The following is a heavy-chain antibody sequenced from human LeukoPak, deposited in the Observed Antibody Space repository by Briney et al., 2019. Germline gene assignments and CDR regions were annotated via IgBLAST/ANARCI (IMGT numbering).Heavy chain of an antibody. V-gene: IGHV3-9*03. J-gene: IGHJ4*02. Sequence: GGSLRLSCAASGFTFDDYAMHWVRQAPGKGLEWVSGISWNSGSIGYADSVKGRFTISRDNAKNSLYLQMNSLRAEDMALYYCAKEEDCSSTSCPFDYWGQGTLVTVSS. D-gene: IGHD2-2*01. CDR3: AKEEDCSSTSCPFDY. CDR2: ISWNSGSI. CDR1: GFTFDDYA.